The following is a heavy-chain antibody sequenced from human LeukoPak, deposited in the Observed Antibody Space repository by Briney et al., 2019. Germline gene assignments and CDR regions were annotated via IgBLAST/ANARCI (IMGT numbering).Heavy chain of an antibody. CDR2: VTSDGGTT. Sequence: PGGSLRLSCSASGFTFSSYAMHWVRQAPGEELEYISGVTSDGGTTYHADSVKGRFTISRHNSKNTLYLQMNSLRAEDTAVYYCAREVGGSAFDIWGQGTMVTVSS. CDR3: AREVGGSAFDI. CDR1: GFTFSSYA. D-gene: IGHD3-16*01. V-gene: IGHV3-64*04. J-gene: IGHJ3*02.